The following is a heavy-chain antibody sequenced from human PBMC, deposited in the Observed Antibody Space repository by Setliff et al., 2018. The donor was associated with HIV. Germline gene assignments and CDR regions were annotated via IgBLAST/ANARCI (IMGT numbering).Heavy chain of an antibody. CDR1: GFTFRTHE. CDR2: ISWRSTYI. D-gene: IGHD3-10*01. CDR3: SRSQGIGNYYMDD. J-gene: IGHJ6*03. V-gene: IGHV3-21*06. Sequence: GCLRLSCAASGFTFRTHEMNWVRQAPGKGLEWISSISWRSTYIYYSDSVKGRFTISRDDATNSLFLQVNSLRDEDTAVYYCSRSQGIGNYYMDDWGTGTTVTVSS.